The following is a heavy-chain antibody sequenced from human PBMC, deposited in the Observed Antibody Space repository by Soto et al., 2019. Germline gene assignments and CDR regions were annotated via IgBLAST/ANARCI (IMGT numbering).Heavy chain of an antibody. CDR2: ISYDGSHK. CDR1: GFNFSSYG. Sequence: HVQLVESGGGVVQPGRSLRLSCAVSGFNFSSYGMHWVRQAPGKGLEWVAVISYDGSHKASADSVKGRIAISRDNSKNALVLQMNSLRGEDTAVDYCAKDRVKTSRWPADWGQGTLVTVSS. V-gene: IGHV3-30*18. J-gene: IGHJ4*02. CDR3: AKDRVKTSRWPAD. D-gene: IGHD4-17*01.